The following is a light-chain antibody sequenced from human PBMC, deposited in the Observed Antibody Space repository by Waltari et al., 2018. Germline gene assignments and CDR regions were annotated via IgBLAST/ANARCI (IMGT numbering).Light chain of an antibody. CDR3: QQRSKWFT. J-gene: IGKJ4*01. CDR1: QSVSSY. Sequence: EVVLTQSPATLALSPGERATLSCRASQSVSSYLAWYQQKPGQAPRLLIYDASKRATGIPARFTGSGSGTHFTLTSSSLEPEDFAVYYCQQRSKWFTFGGGTKVEIK. CDR2: DAS. V-gene: IGKV3-11*01.